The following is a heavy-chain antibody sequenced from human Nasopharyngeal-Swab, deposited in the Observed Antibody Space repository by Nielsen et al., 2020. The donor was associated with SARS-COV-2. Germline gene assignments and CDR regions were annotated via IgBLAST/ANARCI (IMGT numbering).Heavy chain of an antibody. V-gene: IGHV3-30*02. J-gene: IGHJ4*02. Sequence: VRQAPGKGLEWVAFIRYDGSNKYYADSVKGRFTISRDNSKNTLYLQMNSLRAEDTAVYYCAKDMRGIGVAYCGGDCYSPIDYWGQGTLVTVSS. D-gene: IGHD2-21*02. CDR3: AKDMRGIGVAYCGGDCYSPIDY. CDR2: IRYDGSNK.